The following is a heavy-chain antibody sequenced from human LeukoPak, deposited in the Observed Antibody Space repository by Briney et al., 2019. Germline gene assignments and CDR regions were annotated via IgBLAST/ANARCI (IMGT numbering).Heavy chain of an antibody. V-gene: IGHV3-30*02. CDR3: ARRGVSGSYLLYYYYYMDV. D-gene: IGHD1-26*01. CDR2: IRYDGSNK. Sequence: PGGSLRLSCAASGFTFSSYGMYWVRQAPGKGLEWVAFIRYDGSNKYYADSVKGRFTISRDNSKNTLYLQMNSLRAEDTAVYYCARRGVSGSYLLYYYYYMDVWGKGTTVTISS. J-gene: IGHJ6*03. CDR1: GFTFSSYG.